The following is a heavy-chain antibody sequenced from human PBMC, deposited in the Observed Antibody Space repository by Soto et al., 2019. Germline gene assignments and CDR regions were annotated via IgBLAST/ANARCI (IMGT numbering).Heavy chain of an antibody. V-gene: IGHV1-69*02. J-gene: IGHJ6*02. Sequence: VASVKVSCTASGGTFSIYTISWVRQAPGQGLEWMGRIIPILGIANYAQKFQGRVTITADKSTSTAYMELSSLRSEDTAVYYCARHPRTLPGTTGYYYGMDVWGQGTTVTVSS. CDR2: IIPILGIA. CDR3: ARHPRTLPGTTGYYYGMDV. CDR1: GGTFSIYT. D-gene: IGHD1-1*01.